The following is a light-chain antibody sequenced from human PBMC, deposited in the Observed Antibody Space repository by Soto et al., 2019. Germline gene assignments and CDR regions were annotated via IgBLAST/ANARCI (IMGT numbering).Light chain of an antibody. CDR2: DAS. Sequence: IVLTQSPGTLSLSPGEVATLSCGASQTIAYNFLAWYQQKPGLAPRLLVYDASKRATGIPDRFSGSGSGTDFALTITTLEPEDFAVYYCQHYGASSSTFGGGTRVEI. V-gene: IGKV3D-20*01. J-gene: IGKJ4*01. CDR3: QHYGASSST. CDR1: QTIAYNF.